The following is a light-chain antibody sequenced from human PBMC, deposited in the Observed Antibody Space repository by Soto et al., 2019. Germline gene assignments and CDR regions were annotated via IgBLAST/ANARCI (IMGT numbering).Light chain of an antibody. CDR1: SRDVGGYTY. Sequence: QSALTQPASVSGSPGQSITISCTGTSRDVGGYTYVSWYQQHPGKAPKLMIYEVSNRPSGVSNRFSGSKSGNTASLTISGLQAEDEAEYYCSSYTSSTTLEVVFGGGTKLTVL. CDR2: EVS. V-gene: IGLV2-14*01. J-gene: IGLJ2*01. CDR3: SSYTSSTTLEVV.